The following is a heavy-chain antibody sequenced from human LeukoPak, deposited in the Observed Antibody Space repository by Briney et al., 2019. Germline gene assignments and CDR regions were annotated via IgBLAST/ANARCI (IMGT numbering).Heavy chain of an antibody. CDR2: ITSSSRNI. CDR3: ARYSGTYRDY. D-gene: IGHD1-26*01. Sequence: GGSLRLSCTASGFTFSNYNMNWVRQAPGKGLDWVSSITSSSRNIFHADSVKGRFTISRDNAKNSLYLQMNSLSAEDTAVYYCARYSGTYRDYWGQGTLVTVSS. CDR1: GFTFSNYN. V-gene: IGHV3-21*01. J-gene: IGHJ4*02.